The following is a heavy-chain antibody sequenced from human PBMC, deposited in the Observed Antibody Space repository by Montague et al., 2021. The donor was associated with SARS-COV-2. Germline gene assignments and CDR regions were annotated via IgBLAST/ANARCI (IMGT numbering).Heavy chain of an antibody. CDR2: IGTAGDT. CDR1: GFTFSSYD. CDR3: ARGHHYYDSSGYLGAGYYYYYMDV. V-gene: IGHV3-13*01. J-gene: IGHJ6*03. D-gene: IGHD3-22*01. Sequence: SLRLSCAASGFTFSSYDMHWVRQATGKGLEWVSAIGTAGDTYYPGSVKGRFTISRENAKNSLYLQMNSLRARDTAVYYCARGHHYYDSSGYLGAGYYYYYMDVWGKGTTVTVSS.